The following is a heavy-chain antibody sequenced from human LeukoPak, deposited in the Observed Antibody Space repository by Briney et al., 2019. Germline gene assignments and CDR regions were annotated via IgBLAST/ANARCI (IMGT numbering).Heavy chain of an antibody. D-gene: IGHD3-10*01. CDR2: IYYSGST. V-gene: IGHV4-34*01. J-gene: IGHJ4*02. Sequence: SETLSLTCAVYGGSFSDYYWSWIRQPPGKGLEWIGSIYYSGSTYYNPSLKSRVTISVDTSKNQFSLKLSSVTAADTAVYYCARDPGSSDYWGQGTLVTVSS. CDR1: GGSFSDYY. CDR3: ARDPGSSDY.